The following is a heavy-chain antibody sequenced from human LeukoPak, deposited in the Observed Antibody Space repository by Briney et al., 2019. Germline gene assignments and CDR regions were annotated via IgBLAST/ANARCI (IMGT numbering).Heavy chain of an antibody. Sequence: GGSLRLSCAASGFTFSSYGMHWVRQAPGKGLEWVAFIRYDGSNKYYADSVKGRFTISRDNSKNTLYLQMNSLRAEDTAVYYRAKGLRYFDWLLHWGQGTLVTVSS. CDR3: AKGLRYFDWLLH. D-gene: IGHD3-9*01. CDR2: IRYDGSNK. V-gene: IGHV3-30*02. CDR1: GFTFSSYG. J-gene: IGHJ4*02.